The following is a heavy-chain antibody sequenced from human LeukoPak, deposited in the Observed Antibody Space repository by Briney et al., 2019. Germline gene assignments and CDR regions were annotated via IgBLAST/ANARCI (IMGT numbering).Heavy chain of an antibody. J-gene: IGHJ4*02. Sequence: SETLSLTCTVSGGSISSYYWSWIRQPPGKGLEWIGCIYYSGSTNYNPSLKSRVTISVDTSKNQFSLKLSSVTAADTAVYYCARGMDYYDSSGNFDYWGQGTLVTVSS. V-gene: IGHV4-59*01. CDR3: ARGMDYYDSSGNFDY. D-gene: IGHD3-22*01. CDR1: GGSISSYY. CDR2: IYYSGST.